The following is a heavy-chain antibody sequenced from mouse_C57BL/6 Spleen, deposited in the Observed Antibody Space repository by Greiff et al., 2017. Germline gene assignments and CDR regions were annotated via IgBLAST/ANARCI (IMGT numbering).Heavy chain of an antibody. CDR3: ARSYDYGYYFDY. CDR1: GYSFTGYY. V-gene: IGHV1-42*01. CDR2: INPSTGGT. D-gene: IGHD2-4*01. Sequence: LVESGPELVKPGASVKISCKASGYSFTGYYMNWVKQSPEKSLEWIGEINPSTGGTTYNQKFKAKATLTVDKSSSTAYMQLKSLTSEDSAVYYCARSYDYGYYFDYWGQGTTLTVSS. J-gene: IGHJ2*01.